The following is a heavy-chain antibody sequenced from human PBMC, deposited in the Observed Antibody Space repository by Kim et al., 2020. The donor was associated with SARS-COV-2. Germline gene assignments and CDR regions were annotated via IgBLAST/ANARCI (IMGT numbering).Heavy chain of an antibody. D-gene: IGHD6-13*01. V-gene: IGHV3-48*03. CDR2: ISSSGSTI. CDR3: ARDPYSSSYNYYGMDV. J-gene: IGHJ6*02. Sequence: GGSLRLSCAASGFTFSSYEMNWVRQAPGKGLEWVSYISSSGSTIYYADSVKGRFTISRDNAKNSLYLQMNSLRAEDKAVYYCARDPYSSSYNYYGMDVWGQGTTVTVSS. CDR1: GFTFSSYE.